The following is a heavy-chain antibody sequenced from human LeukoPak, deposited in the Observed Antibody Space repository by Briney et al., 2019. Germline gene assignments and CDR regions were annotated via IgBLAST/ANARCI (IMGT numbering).Heavy chain of an antibody. D-gene: IGHD3-10*01. J-gene: IGHJ4*02. V-gene: IGHV3-30-3*01. CDR1: GFTFSTYA. CDR2: MSYDGSNK. Sequence: GGSLRLSCAASGFTFSTYAMYWVRQVPGKGLEWVAVMSYDGSNKNYADSVTGRFTITRDNSKNTLYLQMNSLRAEDTAVYYCVGSGSYYNVDYWGQGTLVTVSS. CDR3: VGSGSYYNVDY.